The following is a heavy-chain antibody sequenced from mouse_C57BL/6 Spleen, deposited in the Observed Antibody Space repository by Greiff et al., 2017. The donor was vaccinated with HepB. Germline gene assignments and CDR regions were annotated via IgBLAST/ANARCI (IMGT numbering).Heavy chain of an antibody. J-gene: IGHJ2*01. D-gene: IGHD2-3*01. Sequence: EVHLVESGGGLVKPGGSLKLSCAASGFTFSSYAMSWVRQTPEKRLEWVATISDGGSYTYYPDNVKGRFTISRDNAKNNLYLQMSHLKSEDTAMYYCARDRGLYDGYPDYWGQGTTLTVSS. CDR2: ISDGGSYT. V-gene: IGHV5-4*01. CDR1: GFTFSSYA. CDR3: ARDRGLYDGYPDY.